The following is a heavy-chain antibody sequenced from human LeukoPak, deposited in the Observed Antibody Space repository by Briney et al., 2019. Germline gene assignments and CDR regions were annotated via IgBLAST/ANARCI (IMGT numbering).Heavy chain of an antibody. V-gene: IGHV3-30*04. CDR3: ARGDSSGWYPSQNWFDP. CDR2: ISYDGSNK. J-gene: IGHJ5*02. CDR1: GFTFSSYA. D-gene: IGHD6-19*01. Sequence: PGGSLRLSCAASGFTFSSYAMHWVRQAPGKGLEWVAVISYDGSNKYCADSVKGRFTISRDNSKNTLYLQMNSLRVEDTAVYYCARGDSSGWYPSQNWFDPWGQGTLVTVSS.